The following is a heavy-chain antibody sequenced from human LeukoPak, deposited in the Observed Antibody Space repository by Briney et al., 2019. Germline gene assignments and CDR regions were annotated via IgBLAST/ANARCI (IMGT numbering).Heavy chain of an antibody. CDR2: ISAYNGNT. Sequence: VASVKVSCKASGYTFTSYGISWVRQAPGQGLEWMGWISAYNGNTNYAQKLQGRVTMTTDTSTSTAYMELRSLRSDDTAVYYCAREPSLLWFGELSDAFDIWGQGTMVTVSS. CDR3: AREPSLLWFGELSDAFDI. V-gene: IGHV1-18*01. CDR1: GYTFTSYG. D-gene: IGHD3-10*01. J-gene: IGHJ3*02.